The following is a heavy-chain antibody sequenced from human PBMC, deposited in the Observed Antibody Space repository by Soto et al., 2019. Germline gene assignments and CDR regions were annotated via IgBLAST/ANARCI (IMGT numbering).Heavy chain of an antibody. J-gene: IGHJ4*02. CDR1: GGTFSSYS. Sequence: QVQLVQSGAEVKKPGSSVKVSCKASGGTFSSYSINWVRQAPGQGLEWMGEIIPIFGTANYAQKFQGRVTITADESTSTAYMELSSLRSEDTAVYACARDGGRYSGGIYYWGQGTLVTVSS. V-gene: IGHV1-69*01. CDR2: IIPIFGTA. CDR3: ARDGGRYSGGIYY. D-gene: IGHD1-26*01.